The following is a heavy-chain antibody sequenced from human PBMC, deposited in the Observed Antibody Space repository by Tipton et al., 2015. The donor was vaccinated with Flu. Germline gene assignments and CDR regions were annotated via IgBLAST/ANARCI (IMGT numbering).Heavy chain of an antibody. CDR1: GFTFSSYA. Sequence: SLRLSCAASGFTFSSYAMSWVRQAPGKGLEWVSTINGRGNSTYYADSVKGRFTISRDNSKNTLYLQMNSLRAEDTAVYYRAKYDSSGSYFDHWGQGTLVTVSS. V-gene: IGHV3-23*01. CDR3: AKYDSSGSYFDH. J-gene: IGHJ4*02. D-gene: IGHD6-19*01. CDR2: INGRGNST.